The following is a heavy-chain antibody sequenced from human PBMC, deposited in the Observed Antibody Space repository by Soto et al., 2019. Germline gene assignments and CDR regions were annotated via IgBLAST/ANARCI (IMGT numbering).Heavy chain of an antibody. Sequence: QVQLVESGGGVVQPGRSLRLSCAASGFTFSSYGIHWVRQAPGKGLEWVALISYDGTDKYYADSVKGRLTMSRENSKNTLYVKMSRLGTEDRTVYYCVKKIYAQLRLVDDGMDVWCQGSTVTV. J-gene: IGHJ6*02. V-gene: IGHV3-30*18. CDR3: VKKIYAQLRLVDDGMDV. D-gene: IGHD5-18*01. CDR2: ISYDGTDK. CDR1: GFTFSSYG.